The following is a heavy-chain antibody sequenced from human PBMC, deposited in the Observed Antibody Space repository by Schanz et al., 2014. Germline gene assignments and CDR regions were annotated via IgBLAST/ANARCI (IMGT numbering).Heavy chain of an antibody. CDR2: INTGSGDT. V-gene: IGHV1-3*04. CDR3: ARGIGGYGANNYFDY. Sequence: QVHLVQSGAEVKRPGASVKVSCKASEYSFTSYSMHWVRQAPGQRIEWMGWINTGSGDTKYSQNFQGRVTITRDTSASTAYMELSSLRSEDTAVYSCARGIGGYGANNYFDYWGQGTLVTVSS. D-gene: IGHD5-12*01. CDR1: EYSFTSYS. J-gene: IGHJ4*02.